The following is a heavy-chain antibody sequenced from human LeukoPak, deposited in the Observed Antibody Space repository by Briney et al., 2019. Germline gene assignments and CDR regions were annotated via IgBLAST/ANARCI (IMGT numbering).Heavy chain of an antibody. D-gene: IGHD6-13*01. CDR2: IYYSGST. Sequence: PSETLSLTCTVSGGSISGYYWSWIRQPPGKGLEWIAYIYYSGSTNYNPSLKSRVTISVDTSKNQFSLKLSSVTAADTAVYYCAKDGSSWPASYYYYMDVWGKGTTVTVSS. J-gene: IGHJ6*03. V-gene: IGHV4-59*12. CDR3: AKDGSSWPASYYYYMDV. CDR1: GGSISGYY.